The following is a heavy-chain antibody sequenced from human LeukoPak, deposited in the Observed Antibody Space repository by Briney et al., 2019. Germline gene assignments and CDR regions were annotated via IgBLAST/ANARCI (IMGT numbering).Heavy chain of an antibody. CDR1: GFTFSNYP. CDR2: VSASGAST. CDR3: AKGASRRIQPWQGDAFDI. V-gene: IGHV3-23*01. J-gene: IGHJ3*02. Sequence: GGSLRLSCAASGFTFSNYPMSWVRQAPVKGLEWVSSVSASGASTYYADSVKGRFTISRDNSKNTLYLQMNSLRAEDTAVYYCAKGASRRIQPWQGDAFDIWGQGTMVTVSS. D-gene: IGHD5-18*01.